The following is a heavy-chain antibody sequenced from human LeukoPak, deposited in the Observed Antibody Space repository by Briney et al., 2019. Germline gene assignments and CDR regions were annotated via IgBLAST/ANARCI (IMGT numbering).Heavy chain of an antibody. CDR2: INSDGSST. CDR1: GLTFNYYW. CDR3: AKPRGPSRFFDY. Sequence: GGSLRLSCAASGLTFNYYWMHWVRQAPGKGLVWVSRINSDGSSTSYADSVKGRFTISRDNAKNTLYLQMNSLRAEDTAVYYCAKPRGPSRFFDYWGQGTLVTVSS. D-gene: IGHD6-13*01. J-gene: IGHJ4*02. V-gene: IGHV3-74*01.